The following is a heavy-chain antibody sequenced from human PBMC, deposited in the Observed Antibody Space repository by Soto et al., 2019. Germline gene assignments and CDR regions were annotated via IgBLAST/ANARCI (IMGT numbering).Heavy chain of an antibody. CDR1: GLTFKSYA. CDR3: AIGHSSGVAGDLDS. D-gene: IGHD3-3*01. V-gene: IGHV3-23*01. Sequence: TGGSLRLSCAASGLTFKSYAMSWVRQAPGKGLEWVSGISGSGGSTDYADSVKGRFTISRDNSKNTLYLQMNSLRVEDTALYYCAIGHSSGVAGDLDSWGQGTLVTVSS. CDR2: ISGSGGST. J-gene: IGHJ4*02.